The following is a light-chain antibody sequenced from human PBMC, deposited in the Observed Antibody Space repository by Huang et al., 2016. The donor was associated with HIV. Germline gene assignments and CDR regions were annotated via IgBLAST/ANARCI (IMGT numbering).Light chain of an antibody. CDR2: DAS. V-gene: IGKV3-11*01. J-gene: IGKJ5*01. CDR1: QSVSNY. CDR3: QQRSDWPT. Sequence: EIVLTQSPATLSFSPGERATLSCKASQSVSNYLAWYQQKPGQAPRLLIYDASNRATGIPARCSGSGSGTDFTLTISGLEPEDFAVYYCQQRSDWPTFGQGTRLEIK.